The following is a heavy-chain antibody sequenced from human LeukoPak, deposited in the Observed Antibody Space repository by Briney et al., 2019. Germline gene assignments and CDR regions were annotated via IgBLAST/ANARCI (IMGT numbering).Heavy chain of an antibody. J-gene: IGHJ4*02. V-gene: IGHV3-33*01. Sequence: QPGGSLRLSCAASGFTFSSYGTHWVRQAPGKGLEWVAVIRYDGSKEYYADSVKGRFIISRDNSKNTLYLQMNSLSAEDTAVYYCARENVGYFDYWGQGTLVTVSS. D-gene: IGHD1-26*01. CDR1: GFTFSSYG. CDR3: ARENVGYFDY. CDR2: IRYDGSKE.